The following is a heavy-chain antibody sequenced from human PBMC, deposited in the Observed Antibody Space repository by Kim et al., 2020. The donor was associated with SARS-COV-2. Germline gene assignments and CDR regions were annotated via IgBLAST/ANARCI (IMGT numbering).Heavy chain of an antibody. CDR1: GFSFYTFG. J-gene: IGHJ6*03. V-gene: IGHV3-21*01. Sequence: GGSLRLSCAASGFSFYTFGMNWVRQAPGKGLEWVASINRHNIDIHYADAVQGRFTISRDNAKASLFLDMTGLTGEDSAVYYCARDRDTTLTTTDMDVWG. CDR2: INRHNIDI. CDR3: ARDRDTTLTTTDMDV. D-gene: IGHD1-1*01.